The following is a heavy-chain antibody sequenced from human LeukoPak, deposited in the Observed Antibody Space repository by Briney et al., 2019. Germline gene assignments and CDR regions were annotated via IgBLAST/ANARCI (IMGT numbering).Heavy chain of an antibody. CDR3: ARVDTPGIAASGVYYYHYGMYV. V-gene: IGHV1-46*01. CDR2: INPSGGST. D-gene: IGHD6-13*01. CDR1: GYTFTSYY. J-gene: IGHJ6*02. Sequence: ASVKVSCKASGYTFTSYYMHWVRQAPGQGLEWMGIINPSGGSTSYAQKFQGRVTMTRDTSTSTVYMELSSLRSEDTAVYYCARVDTPGIAASGVYYYHYGMYVWGQGTTVTVSS.